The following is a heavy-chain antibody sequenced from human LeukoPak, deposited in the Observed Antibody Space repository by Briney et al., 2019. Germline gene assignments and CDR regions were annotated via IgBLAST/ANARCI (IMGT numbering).Heavy chain of an antibody. J-gene: IGHJ4*02. CDR1: GFTFSSYA. CDR3: AKGQSLSVQQLVYY. CDR2: ISGSGGST. Sequence: GGSLRLSCAASGFTFSSYAMSWVRQAPGKGLEWVSAISGSGGSTYYADSVKGRFTISRDNSKNTLYPQMNSLRAEDTAVYYCAKGQSLSVQQLVYYWGQGTLVTVSS. V-gene: IGHV3-23*01. D-gene: IGHD6-13*01.